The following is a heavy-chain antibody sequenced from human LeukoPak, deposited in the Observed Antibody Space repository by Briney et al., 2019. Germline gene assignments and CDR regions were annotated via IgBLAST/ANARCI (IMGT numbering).Heavy chain of an antibody. V-gene: IGHV3-23*01. Sequence: GGSLGLSCAASGFTFSSYGMSWVRQAPGKGLEWVSAISGSGGSTYYADSVKGRFTISRDNSKNTLYLQMNSLRAEDTAVYYCAKVGYSGLQGDYWGQGTLVTVSS. J-gene: IGHJ4*02. CDR2: ISGSGGST. CDR1: GFTFSSYG. D-gene: IGHD5-12*01. CDR3: AKVGYSGLQGDY.